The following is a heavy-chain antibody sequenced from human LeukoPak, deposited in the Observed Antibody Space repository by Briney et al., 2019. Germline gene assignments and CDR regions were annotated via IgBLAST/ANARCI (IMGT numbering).Heavy chain of an antibody. V-gene: IGHV3-21*01. J-gene: IGHJ4*02. CDR1: GFTFSSYS. CDR3: ARDPVDLALGYYFDY. D-gene: IGHD2-2*03. CDR2: ISSSSSYI. Sequence: GGSLRLSCAASGFTFSSYSMNWVRQAPGKGLEWVSSISSSSSYIYYADSVKGRFTISRDNAKNSLYLQMNSLRAEDTAVYYCARDPVDLALGYYFDYWGQGTLVTVSS.